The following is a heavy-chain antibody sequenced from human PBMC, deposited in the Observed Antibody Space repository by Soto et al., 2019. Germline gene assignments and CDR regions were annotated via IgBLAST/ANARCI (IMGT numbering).Heavy chain of an antibody. CDR3: ERGEISGWYLDS. Sequence: SGTLSLTCAVYGGSFSGYYWTWIRQPPGEGLEWIGEIDHTGGTDYNPSLKSRVTISVDTSKNQFSLSLNSVTAADTAVYYCERGEISGWYLDSWGRGTLVTVSS. J-gene: IGHJ4*02. CDR1: GGSFSGYY. D-gene: IGHD6-19*01. V-gene: IGHV4-34*01. CDR2: IDHTGGT.